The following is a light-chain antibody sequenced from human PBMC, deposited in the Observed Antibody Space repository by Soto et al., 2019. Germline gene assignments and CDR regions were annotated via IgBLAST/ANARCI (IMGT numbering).Light chain of an antibody. V-gene: IGKV1-8*01. CDR1: QGISRY. Sequence: AIRMTQSPSSFSASTGDRVTITCRASQGISRYLAWYQQKPGKAPKLLIYAASTLQSGVPSRFSGSGSGTDFTLTISCLQSEDFATYYCQQYYSYPHTFGQGTKLEIK. CDR2: AAS. J-gene: IGKJ2*01. CDR3: QQYYSYPHT.